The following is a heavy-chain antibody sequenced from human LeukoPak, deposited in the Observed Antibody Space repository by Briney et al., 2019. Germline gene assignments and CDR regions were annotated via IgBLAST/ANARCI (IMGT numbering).Heavy chain of an antibody. CDR1: VYTLTELS. Sequence: ASVKVSCKVSVYTLTELSMHWVRQAPGKGLEWMGGFDPEDGETIYAQKFQGRVTITADESTSTAYMELSSLRSEDTAVYYCARDRGYSSGWYEVGYDYWGQGTLVTVSS. CDR3: ARDRGYSSGWYEVGYDY. D-gene: IGHD6-19*01. V-gene: IGHV1-24*01. CDR2: FDPEDGET. J-gene: IGHJ4*02.